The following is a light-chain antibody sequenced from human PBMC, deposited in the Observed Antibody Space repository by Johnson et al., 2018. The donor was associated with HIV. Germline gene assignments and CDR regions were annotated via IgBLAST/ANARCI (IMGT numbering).Light chain of an antibody. CDR1: SSSIGSNY. CDR3: GTWDSSLSAEV. Sequence: QSVLTQPPSVSAAPGQKVSIYCSGNSSSIGSNYVSWYQQLPGTAPKLLIYENNKRPSGIPDRFSGSKSGTSATLGITGLQTGDEADYYCGTWDSSLSAEVFGTGTKVTVL. CDR2: ENN. J-gene: IGLJ1*01. V-gene: IGLV1-51*02.